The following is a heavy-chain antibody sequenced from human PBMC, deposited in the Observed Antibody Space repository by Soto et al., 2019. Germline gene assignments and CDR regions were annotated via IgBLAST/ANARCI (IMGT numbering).Heavy chain of an antibody. Sequence: NPSETLSLTCTVSGDSISSGTHYWNLIRQHPGKGLEWIGYISSSGNSYYSPSLKSRVFMSVDTSRNQFSLNLNPVTARDTATYFCARGPQYWGPGKLVTVSS. CDR1: GDSISSGTHY. CDR2: ISSSGNS. J-gene: IGHJ4*02. CDR3: ARGPQY. V-gene: IGHV4-30-4*08.